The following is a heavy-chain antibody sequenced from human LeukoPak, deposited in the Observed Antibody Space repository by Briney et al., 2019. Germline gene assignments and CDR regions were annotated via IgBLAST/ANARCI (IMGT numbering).Heavy chain of an antibody. J-gene: IGHJ3*01. CDR3: ARDPVPRDYGDTVNAYDV. D-gene: IGHD4-17*01. V-gene: IGHV4-34*01. Sequence: PAETLSLTCAVSGGSLSGHYWSWIRQSPGKGLEWIGEIHHDGRTKYRPSLQNRISIFLDTSKNEFSLRLTAVTAADTAMYFCARDPVPRDYGDTVNAYDVWGQGTMVIVSS. CDR2: IHHDGRT. CDR1: GGSLSGHY.